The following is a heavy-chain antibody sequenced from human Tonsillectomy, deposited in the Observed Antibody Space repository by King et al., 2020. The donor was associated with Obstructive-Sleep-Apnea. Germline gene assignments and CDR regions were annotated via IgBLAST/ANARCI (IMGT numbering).Heavy chain of an antibody. V-gene: IGHV3-30*04. CDR1: GFTLSSSP. J-gene: IGHJ4*02. Sequence: VQLVESGGNVVQPGTSLRLSCVASGFTLSSSPLHWVRQAPGKGLDWVAVISSDGSNENYADSVKGRFTISRDNSKGTLFLQMSSLRPDDTAVYYCARGTRDSRYSPADYWGQGTLVTVSS. D-gene: IGHD2-15*01. CDR2: ISSDGSNE. CDR3: ARGTRDSRYSPADY.